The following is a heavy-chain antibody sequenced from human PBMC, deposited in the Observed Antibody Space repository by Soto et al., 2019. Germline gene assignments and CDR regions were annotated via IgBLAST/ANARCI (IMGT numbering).Heavy chain of an antibody. CDR3: ERESHDILTVPHWVWYFDL. Sequence: QVQLQQWGAGPLRPLETLSLTCGVSGGSFSGYYWAWIRQSPGKGLEWIGEINDRGSINYNPSLKSRVSISVATSEEHYSLNRRSVTAADTAVYYCERESHDILTVPHWVWYFDLWGRGTLVTVSS. J-gene: IGHJ2*01. CDR2: INDRGSI. D-gene: IGHD3-9*01. CDR1: GGSFSGYY. V-gene: IGHV4-34*01.